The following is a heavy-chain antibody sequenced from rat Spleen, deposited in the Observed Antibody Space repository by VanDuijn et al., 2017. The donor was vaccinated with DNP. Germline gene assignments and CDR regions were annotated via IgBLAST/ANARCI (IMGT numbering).Heavy chain of an antibody. D-gene: IGHD5-1*01. CDR2: ISPSGGGT. V-gene: IGHV5-19*01. Sequence: EVQLVESGGGLVQPGRSLKLSCAASGFTFSNSGMHWIRQAPTKGLEWVTSISPSGGGTYYRDSVKGRFTISRDNAENTVYLQMNSLRSEDTATYYCARGSGSYYWYFDFWGPGTMVTVSS. J-gene: IGHJ1*01. CDR1: GFTFSNSG. CDR3: ARGSGSYYWYFDF.